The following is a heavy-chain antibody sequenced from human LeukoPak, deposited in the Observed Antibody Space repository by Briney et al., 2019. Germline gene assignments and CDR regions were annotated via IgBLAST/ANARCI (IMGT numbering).Heavy chain of an antibody. Sequence: PSETLSLTCTVSGGSISSYYWSWIRQPPGKGLEWIGYIYYSGSTYYNPSLKSRVTISVDTSKNQFSLKLSSVTAADTAVYYCARRVGCSGGSCYPPDYYFDYWGQGTLVTVSS. J-gene: IGHJ4*02. CDR2: IYYSGST. D-gene: IGHD2-15*01. CDR3: ARRVGCSGGSCYPPDYYFDY. V-gene: IGHV4-59*08. CDR1: GGSISSYY.